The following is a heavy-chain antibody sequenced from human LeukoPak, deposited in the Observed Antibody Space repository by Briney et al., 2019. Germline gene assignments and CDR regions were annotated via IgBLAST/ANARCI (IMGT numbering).Heavy chain of an antibody. CDR3: ARIGLEVVMYYFDY. J-gene: IGHJ4*02. CDR2: ITWNGGST. D-gene: IGHD1-1*01. Sequence: GLTFHAYGISWVRQAPGKGMEWVSGITWNGGSTGYAESVKGRFTISRDNAKNSLYLQMNSLRAEDTALYYCARIGLEVVMYYFDYWGQGTLVTVSS. V-gene: IGHV3-20*03. CDR1: GLTFHAYG.